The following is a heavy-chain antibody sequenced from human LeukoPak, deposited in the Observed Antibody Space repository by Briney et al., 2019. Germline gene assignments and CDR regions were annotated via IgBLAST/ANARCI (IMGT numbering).Heavy chain of an antibody. J-gene: IGHJ4*02. Sequence: GGSLRLSCVASESTFSWYWMSWVRQAPGKGLEWVASINQDGSDEYYVDSVKGRFTISRDNAKNSLYLQMNSLRAEDTAVYYCGRYLRSTSGSIWGQGTLVTVSS. D-gene: IGHD1-1*01. CDR3: GRYLRSTSGSI. CDR1: ESTFSWYW. CDR2: INQDGSDE. V-gene: IGHV3-7*01.